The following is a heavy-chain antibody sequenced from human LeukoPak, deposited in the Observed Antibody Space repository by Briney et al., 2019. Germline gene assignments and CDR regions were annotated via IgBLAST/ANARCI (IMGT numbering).Heavy chain of an antibody. V-gene: IGHV3-7*03. Sequence: GGSLRLSCAASGFTFSSYWMSWVRQAPGKGLEWVANIKQDGSEKYYVDSVKGRFTISRDNAKNSLYLQMNSLRAEDTAVYYCARDFPGNSGALTYYYYYYMDVWGKGTTVTVSS. CDR3: ARDFPGNSGALTYYYYYYMDV. J-gene: IGHJ6*03. D-gene: IGHD4-23*01. CDR1: GFTFSSYW. CDR2: IKQDGSEK.